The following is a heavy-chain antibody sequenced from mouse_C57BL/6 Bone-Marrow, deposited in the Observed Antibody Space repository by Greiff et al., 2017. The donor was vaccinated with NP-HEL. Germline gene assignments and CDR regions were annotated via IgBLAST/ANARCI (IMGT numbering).Heavy chain of an antibody. D-gene: IGHD2-3*01. J-gene: IGHJ3*01. V-gene: IGHV1-81*01. Sequence: VQLQQSGAELARPGASVKLSCKASGYTFTSYGISWVKQRTGQGLEWIGEIYPRSGNTYYNEKFKGKATLTADKSSSTAYMELRSLTSEDSAVYFCAGDGYCAAWFAYWGQGTLVTVSA. CDR1: GYTFTSYG. CDR3: AGDGYCAAWFAY. CDR2: IYPRSGNT.